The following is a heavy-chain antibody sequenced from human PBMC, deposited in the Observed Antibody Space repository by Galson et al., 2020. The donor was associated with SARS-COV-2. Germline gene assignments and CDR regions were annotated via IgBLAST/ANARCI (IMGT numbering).Heavy chain of an antibody. CDR2: ISYDGSNK. J-gene: IGHJ6*02. CDR3: ATEISYGIYYYYGMDV. D-gene: IGHD5-18*01. CDR1: GFTFSSYA. Sequence: QLGESLKISCAASGFTFSSYAMHWVRQAPGKGLEWVAVISYDGSNKYYADSVKGRFTISRDNAKNSLYLQMNSLRAEDTAVYYCATEISYGIYYYYGMDVWGQGTTVTVSS. V-gene: IGHV3-30*04.